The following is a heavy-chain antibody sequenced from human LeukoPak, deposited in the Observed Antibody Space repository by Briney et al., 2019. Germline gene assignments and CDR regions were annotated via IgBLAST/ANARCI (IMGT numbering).Heavy chain of an antibody. CDR3: AKRGVVIRVILVGFHKEAYYFDS. V-gene: IGHV3-23*01. CDR2: ISGSGGST. J-gene: IGHJ4*02. D-gene: IGHD3-22*01. Sequence: PGGSLRLSCAVSGLTLSNYGMSWVRQAPGKGLEWVASISGSGGSTHYADSVKGRFTISRDNPKNTLYLQMNSLRAEDTAVYFCAKRGVVIRVILVGFHKEAYYFDSWGQGALVTVSS. CDR1: GLTLSNYG.